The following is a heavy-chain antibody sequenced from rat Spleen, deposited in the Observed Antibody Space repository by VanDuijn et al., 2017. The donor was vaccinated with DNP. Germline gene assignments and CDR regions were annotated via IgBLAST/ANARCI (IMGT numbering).Heavy chain of an antibody. V-gene: IGHV2-43*01. CDR1: GLSLTSYH. Sequence: QVQLKESGPGLVQPSQTLSLTCTVSGLSLTSYHISWVRQPPGKGLEWMGIIWTGGTTAYNSLLKSRLSITRDTSKSQVFLKMNSLQTEDTATYCCARVPNTYYVMDAWGQGASVTVSS. J-gene: IGHJ4*01. CDR3: ARVPNTYYVMDA. CDR2: IWTGGTT. D-gene: IGHD3-8*01.